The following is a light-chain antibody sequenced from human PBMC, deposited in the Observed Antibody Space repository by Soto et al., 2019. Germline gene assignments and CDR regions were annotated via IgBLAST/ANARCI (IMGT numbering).Light chain of an antibody. CDR2: LNSDGSH. CDR1: SGHSSYA. J-gene: IGLJ2*01. CDR3: QTWGTGIRV. V-gene: IGLV4-69*01. Sequence: QSVLTQSPSASASLGASVKLTCTLSSGHSSYAIAWHQQQPETGPRYLMKLNSDGSHNRGDGISDRFSGSSSGAERYLTISSLQSEDEADYYCQTWGTGIRVFGGGTKLTVL.